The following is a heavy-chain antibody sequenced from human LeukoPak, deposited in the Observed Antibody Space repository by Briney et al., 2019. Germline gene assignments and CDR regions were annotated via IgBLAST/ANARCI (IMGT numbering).Heavy chain of an antibody. CDR2: INSDGSST. D-gene: IGHD2-2*01. CDR1: GFTFSSYW. Sequence: GGSLRLSCAASGFTFSSYWMRWVRQAPGKGLVWVSRINSDGSSTSYADSVKGRFTISRDNAKNTLYLQMNSLRAEDTAVYYCARALVVPAAMDAFDIWGQGTMVTVSS. V-gene: IGHV3-74*01. J-gene: IGHJ3*02. CDR3: ARALVVPAAMDAFDI.